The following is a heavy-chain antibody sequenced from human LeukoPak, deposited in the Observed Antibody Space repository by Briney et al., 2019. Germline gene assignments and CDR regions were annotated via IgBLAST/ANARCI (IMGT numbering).Heavy chain of an antibody. Sequence: ASVKVSCKASGYTFRSYGISWVRQAPGQGLEWMGWISAYTGKTKYAQKVQGRVTMTTDTPTTTAYMELSRLRSDDTAVYYCATAEYYDFWSGYSYGMDVWGQGTTVTVSS. CDR2: ISAYTGKT. CDR1: GYTFRSYG. J-gene: IGHJ6*02. D-gene: IGHD3-3*01. V-gene: IGHV1-18*01. CDR3: ATAEYYDFWSGYSYGMDV.